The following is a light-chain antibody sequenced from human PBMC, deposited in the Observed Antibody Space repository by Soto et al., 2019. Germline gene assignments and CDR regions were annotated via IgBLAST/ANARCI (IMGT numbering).Light chain of an antibody. V-gene: IGLV2-14*03. Sequence: QSVLTQPASVSGSPGQSITISCTGTSSDVGGYDYVSWYQRHPGKAPRLMIYDVTNRPSGVSDRFSGSKSGNTASLTISGLQTEDEADYYCSSHTSSSAVVFGGGTQLTVL. CDR2: DVT. CDR3: SSHTSSSAVV. CDR1: SSDVGGYDY. J-gene: IGLJ2*01.